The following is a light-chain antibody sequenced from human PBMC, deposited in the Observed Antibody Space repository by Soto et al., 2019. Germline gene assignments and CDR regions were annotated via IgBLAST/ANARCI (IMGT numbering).Light chain of an antibody. Sequence: DIQMTQSPCTLSASVGDRVTITCRASQSISSWLAWYQQKPGKAPKLLIYDASSLESGVPSRFSGSGSGTEFTLTISSLQPDDFATXYCQQYNSYSLTFGGGTKVDIK. CDR1: QSISSW. CDR3: QQYNSYSLT. J-gene: IGKJ4*01. V-gene: IGKV1-5*01. CDR2: DAS.